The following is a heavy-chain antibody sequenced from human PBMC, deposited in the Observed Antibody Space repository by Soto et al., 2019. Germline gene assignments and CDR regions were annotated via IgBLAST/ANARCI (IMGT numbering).Heavy chain of an antibody. CDR1: GYIFSNYG. J-gene: IGHJ6*02. D-gene: IGHD4-17*01. CDR3: ASQDYGDYFDIDV. Sequence: QVQLVQSGAEVKKPGASVKVSCKASGYIFSNYGISWVRQAPGQGLEWMGWISAYNGNTNYAQKFQGRVTMTTDTSTSTAYMELRSLRSDDTAVYYCASQDYGDYFDIDVWGQGTTVTVSS. CDR2: ISAYNGNT. V-gene: IGHV1-18*01.